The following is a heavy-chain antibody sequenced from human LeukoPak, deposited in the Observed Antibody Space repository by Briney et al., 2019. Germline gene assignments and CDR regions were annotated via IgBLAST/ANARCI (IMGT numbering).Heavy chain of an antibody. CDR2: IKQDGNEK. J-gene: IGHJ4*02. D-gene: IGHD3-10*01. V-gene: IGHV3-7*03. Sequence: GGSLRLSCAASGFTFSSYWMSWVRQAPGKGLEWVANIKQDGNEKYYVDSVKGRFTSSRDNAKNSLYLQMNSLRAEDTAVYYCAGTPLWFGELLLDYWGQGTLVTVSS. CDR1: GFTFSSYW. CDR3: AGTPLWFGELLLDY.